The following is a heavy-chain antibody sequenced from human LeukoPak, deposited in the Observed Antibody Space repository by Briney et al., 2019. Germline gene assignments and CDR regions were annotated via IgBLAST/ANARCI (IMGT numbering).Heavy chain of an antibody. V-gene: IGHV3-15*01. CDR3: TTPPQPPGGEHDAFDI. D-gene: IGHD3-16*01. CDR1: GFTFSYAW. J-gene: IGHJ3*02. CDR2: IKSKTDGGTT. Sequence: NTGGSLRFSCAASGFTFSYAWMSWVRQARGKGLEWVGRIKSKTDGGTTDYAAPVKGRFTISRDDSKTTLYLQMNSLKTEDTAVYYCTTPPQPPGGEHDAFDIWGQGTMVTVSS.